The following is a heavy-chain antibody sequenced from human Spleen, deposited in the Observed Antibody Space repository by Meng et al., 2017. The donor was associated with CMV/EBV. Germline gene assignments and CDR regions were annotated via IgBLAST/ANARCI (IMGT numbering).Heavy chain of an antibody. CDR3: ARVLKDFWGDYYTAFDY. J-gene: IGHJ4*02. V-gene: IGHV1-69*02. CDR2: IIPILGIA. D-gene: IGHD3-3*01. CDR1: GGTFSSYT. Sequence: SVKVSCKASGGTFSSYTISWVRQAPGQGLEWMGRIIPILGIANYAQKFQGRVTITADKSTSTAYMELSSLRSEDTAVYYCARVLKDFWGDYYTAFDYWGQGTLVTVSS.